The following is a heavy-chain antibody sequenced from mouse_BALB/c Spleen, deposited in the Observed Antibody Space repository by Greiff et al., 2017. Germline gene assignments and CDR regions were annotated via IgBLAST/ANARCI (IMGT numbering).Heavy chain of an antibody. D-gene: IGHD1-1*01. Sequence: QVQLQQPGAELVKPGASVKMSCKASGYTFTSYWMHWVKQRPGQGLEWIGTIDPSDSYTSYNQKFKGKATLTVDTSSSTAYMQLSSLTSEDSAVYYCTRVYGSSHGFAYWGQGTLVTVSA. J-gene: IGHJ3*01. CDR1: GYTFTSYW. V-gene: IGHV1S127*01. CDR3: TRVYGSSHGFAY. CDR2: IDPSDSYT.